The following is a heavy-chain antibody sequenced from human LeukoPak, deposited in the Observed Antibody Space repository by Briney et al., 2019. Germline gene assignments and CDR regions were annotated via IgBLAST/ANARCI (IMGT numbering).Heavy chain of an antibody. CDR3: AIYDYVWGSYRYDY. J-gene: IGHJ4*02. D-gene: IGHD3-16*02. CDR2: IYYSGST. CDR1: GASVSSGSYY. Sequence: SETLSLTCTVSGASVSSGSYYWSWFRQPPGTGLEWIGYIYYSGSTNYNPSLKSRVTISVYTSKNQYSLKLSSVTAADTAVYYCAIYDYVWGSYRYDYWGQGTLVSVSS. V-gene: IGHV4-61*01.